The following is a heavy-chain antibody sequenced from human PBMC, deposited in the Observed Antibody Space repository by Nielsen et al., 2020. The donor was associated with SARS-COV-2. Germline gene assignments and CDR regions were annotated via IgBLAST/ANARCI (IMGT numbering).Heavy chain of an antibody. Sequence: GSLRLSCAASGFTFSTYAMSWVRQTPGKGLEWVSAISGSGGNTYYADSVKGRFTISRDNSKNTVYLQMNSLRAEDTAVYYCAKDKSDSVAGFDAFDIWGQGTMVTVSS. CDR1: GFTFSTYA. CDR2: ISGSGGNT. D-gene: IGHD6-19*01. V-gene: IGHV3-23*01. J-gene: IGHJ3*02. CDR3: AKDKSDSVAGFDAFDI.